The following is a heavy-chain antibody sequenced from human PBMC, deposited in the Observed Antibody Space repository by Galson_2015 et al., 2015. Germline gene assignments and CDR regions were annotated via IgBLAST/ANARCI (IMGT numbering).Heavy chain of an antibody. D-gene: IGHD1-14*01. CDR2: ISPTGGGT. CDR1: GYTFTNYY. Sequence: SVKVSCKASGYTFTNYYLHWARQAPGQGLEGMGVISPTGGGTYSAQKIQGRVTMTRDTSTNTVYMELSRLRSDDTAVYYCARAGTTAWCNFDYWGQGTLVTVSS. CDR3: ARAGTTAWCNFDY. J-gene: IGHJ4*02. V-gene: IGHV1-46*01.